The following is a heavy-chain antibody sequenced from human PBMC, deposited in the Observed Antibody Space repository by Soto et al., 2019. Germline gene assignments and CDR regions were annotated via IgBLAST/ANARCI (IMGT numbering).Heavy chain of an antibody. D-gene: IGHD6-19*01. J-gene: IGHJ5*02. CDR3: ARASSSGWFDP. V-gene: IGHV1-18*01. CDR2: IGPYNGNT. Sequence: QVQLVQSGAEVKKPGASVKVSCKASGYTFISYGVTWVRQAPGQGLEWMGWIGPYNGNTNYAQKVQGRGTMTTDTATSTAYMELRSLRSDDTAVYYCARASSSGWFDPWGQGTLVTVSS. CDR1: GYTFISYG.